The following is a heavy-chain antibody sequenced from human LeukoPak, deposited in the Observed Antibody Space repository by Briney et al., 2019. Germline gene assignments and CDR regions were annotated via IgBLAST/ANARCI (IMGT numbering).Heavy chain of an antibody. CDR3: ARGAPKNTVTEYYYYGMDV. Sequence: SETLSLTCTVSGGSISSSSYYWGWIRQPPGKGLEWIGSIYYSGSTYYNPSLKSRVTISVDRSKNQFSPKLSSVTAADTAVYYCARGAPKNTVTEYYYYGMDVWGQGTTVTVSS. CDR2: IYYSGST. J-gene: IGHJ6*02. CDR1: GGSISSSSYY. V-gene: IGHV4-39*07. D-gene: IGHD4-17*01.